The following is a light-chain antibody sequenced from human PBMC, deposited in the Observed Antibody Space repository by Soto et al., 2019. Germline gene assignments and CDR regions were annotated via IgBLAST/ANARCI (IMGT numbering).Light chain of an antibody. CDR3: QQGNSLPIT. V-gene: IGKV1-12*01. CDR1: QGITNR. CDR2: AAS. Sequence: DIQITQSPSSVSASVGDRVTITCRASQGITNRLAWYQQKPGKAPKLLIYAASSLQRGVPSRFSGSGSGTDFVLTISSLQPEDSATYYCQQGNSLPITFGQGTRLEIK. J-gene: IGKJ5*01.